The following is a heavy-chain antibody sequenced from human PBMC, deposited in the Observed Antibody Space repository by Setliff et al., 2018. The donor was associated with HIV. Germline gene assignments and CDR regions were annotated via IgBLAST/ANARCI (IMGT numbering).Heavy chain of an antibody. CDR2: INHSGST. V-gene: IGHV4-34*01. CDR3: ARDRRSIFGVDTKNWFDP. D-gene: IGHD3-3*01. CDR1: GRSLSGYY. J-gene: IGHJ5*02. Sequence: SETLSLTCAVYGRSLSGYYWGWIRQPPGKGLEWIGEINHSGSTNYNASLKSRVIISGDTSKKQFSLRLSSVTVADTAVYYCARDRRSIFGVDTKNWFDPWGQGTLVTVSS.